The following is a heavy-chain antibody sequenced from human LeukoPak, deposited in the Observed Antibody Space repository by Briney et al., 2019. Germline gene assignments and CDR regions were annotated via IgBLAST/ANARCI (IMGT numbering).Heavy chain of an antibody. Sequence: PGGSLRLSCAASGFTFSSYTMSWVRQAPGKGLEWVAVISYDGSNKYYADSVKGRFTISRDNSKNTLYLQMNSLRAEDTAVYYCAREGDGSGSYPYYFDYWGQGTLVTVSS. V-gene: IGHV3-30-3*01. CDR2: ISYDGSNK. J-gene: IGHJ4*02. CDR1: GFTFSSYT. CDR3: AREGDGSGSYPYYFDY. D-gene: IGHD3-10*01.